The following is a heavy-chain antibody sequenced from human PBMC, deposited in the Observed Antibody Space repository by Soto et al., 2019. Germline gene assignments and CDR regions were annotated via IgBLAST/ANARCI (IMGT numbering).Heavy chain of an antibody. CDR1: GFTFNDYR. CDR2: ISSSGTYI. V-gene: IGHV3-21*01. J-gene: IGHJ6*02. Sequence: PGGSLRLSXEASGFTFNDYRMDWVRQAPEKGLEWVSSISSSGTYIYYADSVKGRFAISRDNANNVMYLQMDTLRAEDTAVYYCVRAGHVFDVHYYGMDLWGQGTTVTVSS. D-gene: IGHD3-10*01. CDR3: VRAGHVFDVHYYGMDL.